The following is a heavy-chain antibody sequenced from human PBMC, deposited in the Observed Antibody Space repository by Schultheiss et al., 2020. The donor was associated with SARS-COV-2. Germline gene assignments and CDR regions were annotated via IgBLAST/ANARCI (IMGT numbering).Heavy chain of an antibody. CDR2: ISWNSGSI. CDR1: GYSISSGYY. J-gene: IGHJ5*02. Sequence: GGSLRLSCAVSGYSISSGYYWGWIRQPPGKGLEWVSGISWNSGSIGYADSVKGRFTISRDNAKNSLYLQMNSLRAEDTALYYCAKGNYYDSSGPWNWFDPWGQGTLVTVSS. CDR3: AKGNYYDSSGPWNWFDP. D-gene: IGHD3-22*01. V-gene: IGHV3-9*01.